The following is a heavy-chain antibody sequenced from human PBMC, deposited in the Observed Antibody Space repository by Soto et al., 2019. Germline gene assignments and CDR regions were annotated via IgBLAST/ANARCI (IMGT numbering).Heavy chain of an antibody. Sequence: PGGSLRLSCAASGFTFSSYAMSWVRQAPGKGLEWVSAISGSGGSTYYADSVKGRFTISRDNSKNTLYLQMNSLRAEDTAVYYCAKDLDIVVVPANYGMDVWGQGTTVTVSS. J-gene: IGHJ6*02. CDR1: GFTFSSYA. D-gene: IGHD2-2*03. CDR2: ISGSGGST. CDR3: AKDLDIVVVPANYGMDV. V-gene: IGHV3-23*01.